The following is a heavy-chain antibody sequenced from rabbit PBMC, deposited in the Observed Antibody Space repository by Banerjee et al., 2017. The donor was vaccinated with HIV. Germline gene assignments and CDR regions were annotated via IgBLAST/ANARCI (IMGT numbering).Heavy chain of an antibody. Sequence: QEQLEESGGDLVKPGASLTLTCTASGFSFSSSYYMCWVRQAPGKGLELIACIYPTSGSTWYASWVNGRFAISRSTSLNTVDLKMTSLTAADTATYFCARDTYGYAGYAYATLDLWGPGTLVTVS. CDR3: ARDTYGYAGYAYATLDL. V-gene: IGHV1S43*01. CDR1: GFSFSSSYY. D-gene: IGHD6-1*01. J-gene: IGHJ6*01. CDR2: IYPTSGST.